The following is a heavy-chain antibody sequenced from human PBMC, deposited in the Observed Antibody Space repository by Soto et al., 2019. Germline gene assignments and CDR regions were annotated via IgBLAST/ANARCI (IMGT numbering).Heavy chain of an antibody. D-gene: IGHD3-3*01. CDR2: IYYSGST. V-gene: IGHV4-30-4*01. CDR3: ASLDFWSGYLGEYYFDY. CDR1: GGSISSGDYY. Sequence: SETLSLTCTVSGGSISSGDYYWSWIRQPPGKGLEWIGYIYYSGSTYYNPSLKSRVTISVDTSKNQFSLKLSSVTAADTAVYYCASLDFWSGYLGEYYFDYWGQGTLVTVSS. J-gene: IGHJ4*02.